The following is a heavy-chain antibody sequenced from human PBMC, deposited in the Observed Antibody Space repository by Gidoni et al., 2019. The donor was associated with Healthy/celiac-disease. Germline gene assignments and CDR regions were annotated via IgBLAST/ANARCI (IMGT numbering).Heavy chain of an antibody. CDR2: IIPIFGTA. J-gene: IGHJ6*02. CDR3: ARSIAAPDTYYYYYYGMDV. V-gene: IGHV1-69*01. CDR1: GGTFSSYA. D-gene: IGHD6-13*01. Sequence: QVQLVQSGAEVKKPGSSVKVSCKASGGTFSSYAISWVRQAPGQGLEWMGGIIPIFGTANYAQKFQGRVTITADESTSTAYMELSSLRSEDTAVYYCARSIAAPDTYYYYYYGMDVWGQGTTVTVSS.